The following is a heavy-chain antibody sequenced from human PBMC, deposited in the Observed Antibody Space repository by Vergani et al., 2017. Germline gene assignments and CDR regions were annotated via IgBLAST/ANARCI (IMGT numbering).Heavy chain of an antibody. CDR1: GFTFSSYG. CDR3: AKDLARGYSRWYFDL. Sequence: QVQLVESGGGVVQPGRSLRLSCAASGFTFSSYGMHWVRQAPGKGLEWVAVIWYDGSNKYYADSVKGRFTISRDNSKNTLYLQMNSLRAEDTAVYYCAKDLARGYSRWYFDLWGRGTLVTVSS. D-gene: IGHD6-13*01. J-gene: IGHJ2*01. V-gene: IGHV3-33*06. CDR2: IWYDGSNK.